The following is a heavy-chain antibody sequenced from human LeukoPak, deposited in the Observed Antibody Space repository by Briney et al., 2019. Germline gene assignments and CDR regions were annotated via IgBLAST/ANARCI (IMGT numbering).Heavy chain of an antibody. D-gene: IGHD6-6*01. CDR3: ARDGRAGAARRSDY. Sequence: PSETLSLTCTVSGGSISSYYWSWIRQPPGKGLEWIGYIYYSGSTNYNPSLKSRVTISVDTSKNQFSLKLSSVTAADTAVYYCARDGRAGAARRSDYWGQGTLVTVSS. CDR2: IYYSGST. V-gene: IGHV4-59*01. CDR1: GGSISSYY. J-gene: IGHJ4*02.